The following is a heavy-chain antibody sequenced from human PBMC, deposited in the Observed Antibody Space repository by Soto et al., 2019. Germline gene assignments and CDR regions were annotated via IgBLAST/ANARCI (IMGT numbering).Heavy chain of an antibody. CDR3: FLYYGSRLREIYF. Sequence: SETLSVTCTGSGDSANSNNVYWGCVRQHTGRRLEFIGNVYYSGITYYNPAFESRVTISVDTSKNQFSLRLTSVTAADTAVYYCFLYYGSRLREIYF. CDR2: VYYSGIT. CDR1: GDSANSNNVY. J-gene: IGHJ1*01. D-gene: IGHD3-3*01. V-gene: IGHV4-39*01.